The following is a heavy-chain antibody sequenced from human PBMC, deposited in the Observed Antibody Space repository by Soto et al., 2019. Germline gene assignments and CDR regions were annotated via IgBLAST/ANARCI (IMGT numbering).Heavy chain of an antibody. CDR3: ARCCIAAAGISSPID. CDR2: ISSSSSTI. V-gene: IGHV3-48*02. J-gene: IGHJ1*01. D-gene: IGHD6-13*01. CDR1: GFTFSSYS. Sequence: PGGSLRLSCAASGFTFSSYSMNWVRQAPGKGLEWVSYISSSSSTIYYADSVKGRFTISRDNAKNSLYLQMNSLRDEDTAVYYCARCCIAAAGISSPIDWGQGTLVTVSS.